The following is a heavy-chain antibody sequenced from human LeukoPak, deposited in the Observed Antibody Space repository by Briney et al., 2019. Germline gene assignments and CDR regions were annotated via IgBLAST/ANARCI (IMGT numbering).Heavy chain of an antibody. CDR1: GYTFTSYG. J-gene: IGHJ4*02. CDR2: ISAYNGNP. D-gene: IGHD3-10*01. CDR3: ARDVGSITSGLDY. V-gene: IGHV1-18*01. Sequence: GASVKVSCKASGYTFTSYGISWVRQAPGQGLEWMGWISAYNGNPNYAQKVQGRVTMTTDTSTTTAYMELRSLTSDDTAVYYCARDVGSITSGLDYWGQGTLVTVSS.